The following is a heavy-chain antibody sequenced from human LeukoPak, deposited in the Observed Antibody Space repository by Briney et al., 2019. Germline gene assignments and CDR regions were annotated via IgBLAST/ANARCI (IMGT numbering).Heavy chain of an antibody. CDR1: GGSFSGYY. V-gene: IGHV4-34*01. CDR2: INHSGST. D-gene: IGHD3-3*01. J-gene: IGHJ4*02. Sequence: SETLPLTCAVYGGSFSGYYWSWIRQPPGKGLEWIGEINHSGSTNYNPSLKSRVTISVDTSKNQISLKLSSVTAADTAVYYCARLPITIFGVVYQNYFDYWGQGTLVTVSS. CDR3: ARLPITIFGVVYQNYFDY.